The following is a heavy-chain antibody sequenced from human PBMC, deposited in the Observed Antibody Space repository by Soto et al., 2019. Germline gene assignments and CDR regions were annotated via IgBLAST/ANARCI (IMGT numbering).Heavy chain of an antibody. CDR3: AKLHYYDILTGYSNYPYYYYMDV. D-gene: IGHD3-9*01. Sequence: EVQLLESGGGLVQPGGSLRLSCAASGFTFSSYAMSWVRQALGKGLEWVSAISGSGGSTYYADSVKGRFTISRDNSKNTLYLQMNSLRAEDTAVYYCAKLHYYDILTGYSNYPYYYYMDVWGKGTTVTVSS. CDR1: GFTFSSYA. J-gene: IGHJ6*03. CDR2: ISGSGGST. V-gene: IGHV3-23*01.